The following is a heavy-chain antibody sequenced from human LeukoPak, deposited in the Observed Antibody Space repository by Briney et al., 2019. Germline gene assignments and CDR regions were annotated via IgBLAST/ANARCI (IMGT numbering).Heavy chain of an antibody. Sequence: SETLSLTCIVSSGSTSSGAYYWSWIRQHPGKGLEWIGYIYYSGSAYYNPSLKSRVTISVDTSKNQFSLKLTSVTAADTAVYYCARATTVEAFDIWGQGTMVTVSS. CDR1: SGSTSSGAYY. J-gene: IGHJ3*02. CDR2: IYYSGSA. D-gene: IGHD4-23*01. V-gene: IGHV4-31*03. CDR3: ARATTVEAFDI.